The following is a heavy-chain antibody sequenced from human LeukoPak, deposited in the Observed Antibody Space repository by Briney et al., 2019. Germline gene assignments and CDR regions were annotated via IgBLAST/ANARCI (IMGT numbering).Heavy chain of an antibody. V-gene: IGHV3-23*01. Sequence: PGGSLRLSCAASGFTFNSYAMSWVRQAPGKGLEWVSAISDSGGSTYYADSVKGRFTISRDNSKNTVYLQMNGLRAEDTAVYYCAKGDIVVVPAAIPGDYWGQGTLVTVSS. CDR3: AKGDIVVVPAAIPGDY. CDR2: ISDSGGST. CDR1: GFTFNSYA. J-gene: IGHJ4*02. D-gene: IGHD2-2*02.